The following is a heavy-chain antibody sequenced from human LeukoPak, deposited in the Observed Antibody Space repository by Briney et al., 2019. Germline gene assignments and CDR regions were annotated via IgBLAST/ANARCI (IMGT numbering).Heavy chain of an antibody. CDR3: ARGVGLRVINWFDP. J-gene: IGHJ5*02. V-gene: IGHV4-34*01. CDR1: GGSFSGYY. D-gene: IGHD3-16*02. Sequence: SETLSLTCAVYGGSFSGYYWSWIRQPPGKGLEWIGEINHSGSTNYNPSLKSRVTISVDTSKNQFSLKLSSVTAADTAVYYCARGVGLRVINWFDPWGQGTLVTVSS. CDR2: INHSGST.